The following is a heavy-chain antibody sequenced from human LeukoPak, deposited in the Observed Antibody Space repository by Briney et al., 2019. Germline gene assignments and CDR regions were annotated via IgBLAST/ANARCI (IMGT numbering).Heavy chain of an antibody. Sequence: SETLSLTCAVYGVSFSGYYWSWIRQPPGKGLEWIGEINHSGSTNYNPSLKSRVTISVDTSKNQFSLKPSSVTAADTAVYYCARWSSGWYGVAFDIWGQGTMVTVSS. J-gene: IGHJ3*02. V-gene: IGHV4-34*01. CDR2: INHSGST. CDR1: GVSFSGYY. D-gene: IGHD6-19*01. CDR3: ARWSSGWYGVAFDI.